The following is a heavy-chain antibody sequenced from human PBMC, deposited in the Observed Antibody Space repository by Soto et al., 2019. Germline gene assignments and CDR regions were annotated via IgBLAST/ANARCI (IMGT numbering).Heavy chain of an antibody. D-gene: IGHD1-26*01. J-gene: IGHJ3*01. CDR3: ARPRWRGTFDAFDV. CDR1: GYRFISYG. Sequence: PGESLKVSCQGSGYRFISYGSGWVRQMPGKGLEWMGIIYPGDSDIRYSPSFQGQVTISADKSISTAYLQWSSLKAADTAMYYCARPRWRGTFDAFDVWGQGTMVTVSS. CDR2: IYPGDSDI. V-gene: IGHV5-51*01.